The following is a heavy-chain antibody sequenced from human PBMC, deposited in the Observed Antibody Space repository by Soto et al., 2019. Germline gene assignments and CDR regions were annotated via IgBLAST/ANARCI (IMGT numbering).Heavy chain of an antibody. CDR2: MYDRGST. Sequence: QVQLQESGPGLVKPSQTLSLTCTVSGGSISSDDYYWSWIRQPPGKGLEWIGHMYDRGSTFYNPSLESRVTMSVDTSKNQFSLRLRAVTAADTAVYYCARYFTHGVCSNAFYYYGLDVCGQGSPVTVSS. J-gene: IGHJ6*02. CDR1: GGSISSDDYY. D-gene: IGHD2-8*01. CDR3: ARYFTHGVCSNAFYYYGLDV. V-gene: IGHV4-30-4*01.